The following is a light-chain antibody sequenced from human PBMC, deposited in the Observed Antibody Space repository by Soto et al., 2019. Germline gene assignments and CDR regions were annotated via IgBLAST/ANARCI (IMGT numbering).Light chain of an antibody. V-gene: IGKV1-33*01. CDR2: DAS. CDR1: QNISNY. J-gene: IGKJ5*01. CDR3: QQYENIPT. Sequence: DIQMTQSPSSLSASVGGRGTITCQASQNISNYLNWYQQKPGRAPKLLIYDASNLEAGVPPRFRGSGSGTDFTLTISRLQPEDIATDYCQQYENIPTVGQGKRLEIK.